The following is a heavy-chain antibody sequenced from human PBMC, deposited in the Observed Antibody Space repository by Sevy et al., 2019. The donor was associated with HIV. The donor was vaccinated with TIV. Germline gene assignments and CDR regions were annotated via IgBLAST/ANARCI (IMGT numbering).Heavy chain of an antibody. Sequence: GGSLRLSCAASGFTFSSYAMNWARQAPGKGLEWVSGISGSGGSGDKTNYADSVKGRFTISRDDSKNSLYLQLNSLRAEDTAIYYCARKYDSSGYFDYWGQGTLVTVSS. CDR3: ARKYDSSGYFDY. J-gene: IGHJ4*02. V-gene: IGHV3-23*01. CDR2: ISGSGGSGDKT. D-gene: IGHD3-22*01. CDR1: GFTFSSYA.